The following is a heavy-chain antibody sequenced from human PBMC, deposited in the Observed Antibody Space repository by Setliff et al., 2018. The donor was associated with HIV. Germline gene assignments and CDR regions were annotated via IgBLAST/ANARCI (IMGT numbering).Heavy chain of an antibody. D-gene: IGHD6-6*01. Sequence: ASAKVSCKASGYTFSDHYIHWVQQAPGKGLEWVGRVDPEDGETIYAEKFQGRVTITADTSTDTAHMELRSLRSDDTAVYYCAGAIAARRDLHYYYMDVWGKGTTVTVSS. CDR1: GYTFSDHY. CDR3: AGAIAARRDLHYYYMDV. CDR2: VDPEDGET. V-gene: IGHV1-69-2*01. J-gene: IGHJ6*03.